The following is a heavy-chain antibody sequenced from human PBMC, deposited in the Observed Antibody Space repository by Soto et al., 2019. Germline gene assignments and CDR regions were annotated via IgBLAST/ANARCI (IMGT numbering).Heavy chain of an antibody. CDR3: ASSYSNYALIDYYYYGMDV. D-gene: IGHD4-4*01. CDR1: GYTFTSYA. V-gene: IGHV1-3*01. CDR2: INAGNGNT. Sequence: QVQLVQSGAEVKKPGASVKVSCKASGYTFTSYAMHWVRQAPGQRLEWMGWINAGNGNTKYSQKFQGRVTITSDTAASTAYMELSSLRSEDTAVYYCASSYSNYALIDYYYYGMDVWGQGTTVTVSS. J-gene: IGHJ6*02.